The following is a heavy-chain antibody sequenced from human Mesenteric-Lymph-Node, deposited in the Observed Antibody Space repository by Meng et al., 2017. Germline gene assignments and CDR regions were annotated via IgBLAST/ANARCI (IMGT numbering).Heavy chain of an antibody. CDR1: GGSISSYY. D-gene: IGHD3-10*02. J-gene: IGHJ4*02. CDR2: ITRNGIRK. Sequence: ETLSLTCTVSGGSISSYYWSWIRQPPGKGLEWVAKITRNGIRKEYGDSVKGRFAISRDNAKNSLYLQLNSLRAEDTAIYYCVRDRAAYYAPGGLHWGQGTLVTVSS. CDR3: VRDRAAYYAPGGLH. V-gene: IGHV3-7*01.